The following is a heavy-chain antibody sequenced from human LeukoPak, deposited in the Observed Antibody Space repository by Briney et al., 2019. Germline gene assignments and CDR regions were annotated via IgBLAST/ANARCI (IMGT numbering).Heavy chain of an antibody. J-gene: IGHJ3*02. CDR2: ISSSSSYI. V-gene: IGHV3-21*01. CDR3: ARQMIWQWLLPRPNDAFDI. CDR1: GFTFSSYS. D-gene: IGHD6-19*01. Sequence: GRSLRLSCAASGFTFSSYSMNWVRQAPGKGLEWVSSISSSSSYIYYADSVKGRFTISRDNAKNSLYLQMNSLRAEDTAVYYCARQMIWQWLLPRPNDAFDIWGQGTMVTVSS.